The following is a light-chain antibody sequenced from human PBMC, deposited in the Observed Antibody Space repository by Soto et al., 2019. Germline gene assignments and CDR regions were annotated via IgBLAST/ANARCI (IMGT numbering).Light chain of an antibody. CDR1: QGISSY. CDR2: AAS. V-gene: IGKV1-9*01. J-gene: IGKJ4*01. CDR3: QQLNSYPLT. Sequence: IQLTQSPSSLSASVGDRVTITCRASQGISSYLAWYQQKPGKAPNLLIYAASTLQSGVPSRFSGSGSGTDFTLTISSLQPEXXXTXXCQQLNSYPLTFGGGTKVEIK.